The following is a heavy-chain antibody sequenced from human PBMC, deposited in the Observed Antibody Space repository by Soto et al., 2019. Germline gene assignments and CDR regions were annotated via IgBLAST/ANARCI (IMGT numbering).Heavy chain of an antibody. V-gene: IGHV1-18*04. CDR1: GYNFLDYG. CDR3: VINDNPISLTH. D-gene: IGHD3-22*01. J-gene: IGHJ4*02. CDR2: IGLYHTLT. Sequence: QIQMVQSGAEVKKPGASVKVSCQTSGYNFLDYGIDWVRQAPGQDLQWMGWIGLYHTLTKYTPQFHDRVTITSDTSTRKVYMELRSMRSDDTATYYCVINDNPISLTHWGPGTRITVSA.